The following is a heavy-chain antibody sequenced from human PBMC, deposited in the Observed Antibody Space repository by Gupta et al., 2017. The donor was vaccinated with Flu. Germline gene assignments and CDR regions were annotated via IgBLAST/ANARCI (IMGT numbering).Heavy chain of an antibody. CDR2: INEDGSTK. CDR1: GFTFSRSG. Sequence: EVQLVESGGGWVQPGGSLRLSCAASGFTFSRSGMTWVRQAPGKGLEWVANINEDGSTKNYVDSVRGRFTISRDNAKNSLFLQMDSLRAEDTAVYYCARNRAYNCFDYWGQGTLVTVSS. V-gene: IGHV3-7*01. CDR3: ARNRAYNCFDY. J-gene: IGHJ4*02. D-gene: IGHD3-16*02.